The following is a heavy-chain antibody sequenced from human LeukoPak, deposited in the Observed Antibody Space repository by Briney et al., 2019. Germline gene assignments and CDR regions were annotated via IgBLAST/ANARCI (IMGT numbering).Heavy chain of an antibody. J-gene: IGHJ4*02. D-gene: IGHD3-16*01. CDR3: ARSQEELCFDY. Sequence: ASVKVSCKASGYTFTSYYMHWVRQAPGQGLEWMGIVNPSGGSTSYAQKFQGRVTMTRDTSTSTVYMELSSLRSEDTAVYYCARSQEELCFDYWGQGTLVTVSS. V-gene: IGHV1-46*03. CDR1: GYTFTSYY. CDR2: VNPSGGST.